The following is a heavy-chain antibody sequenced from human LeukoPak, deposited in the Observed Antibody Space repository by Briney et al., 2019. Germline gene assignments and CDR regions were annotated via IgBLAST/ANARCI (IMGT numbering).Heavy chain of an antibody. CDR3: ASKQGDY. CDR2: INPDGSGK. J-gene: IGHJ4*02. CDR1: GFTFNSYW. V-gene: IGHV3-7*01. Sequence: GGSLRLSCAASGFTFNSYWMIWVRQAPGKGLEWVANINPDGSGKYYVDSVKGRFTISRDNAKKSLYLQMNSLRAEDTAVYYCASKQGDYWGQGTLVTVSS.